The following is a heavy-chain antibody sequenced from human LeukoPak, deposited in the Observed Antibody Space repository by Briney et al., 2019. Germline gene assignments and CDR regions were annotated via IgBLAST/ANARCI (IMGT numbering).Heavy chain of an antibody. CDR1: GFTFSSYS. CDR3: ARGFLGGYDF. V-gene: IGHV3-21*01. J-gene: IGHJ4*02. Sequence: GRSLRLSCAASGFTFSSYSMNWVRQAPGKGLEWVSSISSSSSYIYYADSVKGRFTISRDNAKNSLYLQMNSLRAEDTAVYYCARGFLGGYDFWGQGTLVTVSS. CDR2: ISSSSSYI. D-gene: IGHD5-12*01.